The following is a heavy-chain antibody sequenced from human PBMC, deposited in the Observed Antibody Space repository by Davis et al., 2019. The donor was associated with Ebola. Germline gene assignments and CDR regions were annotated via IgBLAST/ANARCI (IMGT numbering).Heavy chain of an antibody. J-gene: IGHJ3*02. CDR1: GGSISSYY. Sequence: SETLSLTCTVSGGSISSYYWSWIRQPPGKGLEWIGYIYYSGSTNYNPSLKSRVTISVDTSKNQFSLKLSSVTAADTAVYYCARSKRRDYYSSSWYGAFDIWGQGTMVTVSS. CDR2: IYYSGST. V-gene: IGHV4-59*01. D-gene: IGHD6-13*01. CDR3: ARSKRRDYYSSSWYGAFDI.